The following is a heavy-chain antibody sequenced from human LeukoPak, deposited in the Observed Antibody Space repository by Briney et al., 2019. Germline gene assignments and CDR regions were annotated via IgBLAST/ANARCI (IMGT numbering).Heavy chain of an antibody. V-gene: IGHV3-7*01. J-gene: IGHJ4*02. CDR3: ARHFPSYGKADLDY. CDR2: IKEDGSEK. D-gene: IGHD3-3*02. CDR1: GFTFSNYW. Sequence: QTGGSLRLSCAASGFTFSNYWMTWVRQAPGKGLEWVANIKEDGSEKYYVDSVKGRFTISRDNVKNSLYLQMNSLRVEDTAVYYCARHFPSYGKADLDYWGQGALVTVSS.